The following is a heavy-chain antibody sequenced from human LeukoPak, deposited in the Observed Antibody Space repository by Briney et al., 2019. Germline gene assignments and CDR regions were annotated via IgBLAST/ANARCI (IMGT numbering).Heavy chain of an antibody. CDR3: TSNNIYLSSAVSRDY. V-gene: IGHV3-73*01. Sequence: GGSLRLSCAASGFTFSGSAMHWVRPASGKGLEWVGRIRSKANSYATAYAASVKGRFTISRDDSKNTAYLQMNSLKTEDTAVYYCTSNNIYLSSAVSRDYWGQGTLVTVSS. CDR2: IRSKANSYAT. D-gene: IGHD6-25*01. J-gene: IGHJ4*02. CDR1: GFTFSGSA.